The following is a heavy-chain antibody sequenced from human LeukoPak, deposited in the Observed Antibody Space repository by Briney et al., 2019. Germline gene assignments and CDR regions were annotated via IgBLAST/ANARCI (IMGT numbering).Heavy chain of an antibody. CDR3: ARAGYSSSPNFDY. Sequence: PGGSLRLSCAASGFTFSSYSMNWVRQAPGKGLEWVSSISSSSSYIYYADSVKGRFTISRDNAKNSLYLQMNSLRAEDTAVYYCARAGYSSSPNFDYWDQGTLVTASS. V-gene: IGHV3-21*01. J-gene: IGHJ4*02. D-gene: IGHD6-13*01. CDR2: ISSSSSYI. CDR1: GFTFSSYS.